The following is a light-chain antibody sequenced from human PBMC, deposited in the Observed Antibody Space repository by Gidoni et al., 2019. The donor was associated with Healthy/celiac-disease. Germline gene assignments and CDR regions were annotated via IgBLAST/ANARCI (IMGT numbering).Light chain of an antibody. J-gene: IGLJ2*01. Sequence: SYELTQPPSVSVSPGQTASITCSGDKLEEKYACWYQQKPGQSPVMFIYHASKRPAGTPERFSGANSGNTATLTISGTQAMDEADYYCQAWDSSTLVFGGGTKRTVL. CDR2: HAS. CDR3: QAWDSSTLV. CDR1: KLEEKY. V-gene: IGLV3-1*01.